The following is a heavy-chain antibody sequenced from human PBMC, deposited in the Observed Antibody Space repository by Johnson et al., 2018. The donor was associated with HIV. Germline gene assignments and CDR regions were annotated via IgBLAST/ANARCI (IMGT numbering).Heavy chain of an antibody. CDR3: TRATYSNSKAHAFDI. CDR1: GFTFSSYA. CDR2: IGTAGDT. V-gene: IGHV3-13*01. J-gene: IGHJ3*02. D-gene: IGHD6-6*01. Sequence: VQLVESGGGLVQPGGSLRLSCAASGFTFSSYAMSWVRQAPGKGLEWVSAIGTAGDTYYPGSVKGRFTISRDNAKNSLYLQMNSLRAEDTAVYYCTRATYSNSKAHAFDIWGQGTMVTVSS.